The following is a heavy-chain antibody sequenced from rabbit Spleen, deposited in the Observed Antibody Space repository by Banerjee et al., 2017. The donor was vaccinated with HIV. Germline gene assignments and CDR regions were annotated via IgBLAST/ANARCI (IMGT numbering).Heavy chain of an antibody. Sequence: QSLEESWGDLVKPGASLTLTCTASGFSFSSYYMCWVRQAPGKGLEWIACIDAGGSGGTYYASWAKGRFTISKTSSTTVTLQLTSLTAADTATYFCARYGNNGHEGSLWGQGTLVTVS. CDR3: ARYGNNGHEGSL. J-gene: IGHJ3*01. V-gene: IGHV1S40*01. D-gene: IGHD5-1*01. CDR1: GFSFSSYY. CDR2: IDAGGSGGT.